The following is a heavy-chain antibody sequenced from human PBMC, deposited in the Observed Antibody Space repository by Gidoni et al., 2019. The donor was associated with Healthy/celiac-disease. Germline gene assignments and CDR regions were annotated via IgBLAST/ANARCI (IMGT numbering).Heavy chain of an antibody. V-gene: IGHV3-64*02. CDR1: GFTFSSYA. CDR2: ISSNGGST. J-gene: IGHJ3*02. CDR3: ARGGGGDAFDI. Sequence: EVQLVESGEGLVQPGGSLRLSCAASGFTFSSYAMHWVRQAPGKGLEYVSAISSNGGSTYYADSVKGRFTISRDNSKNTLYLQMGSLRAEDMAVYYCARGGGGDAFDIWGQGTMVTVSS. D-gene: IGHD3-16*01.